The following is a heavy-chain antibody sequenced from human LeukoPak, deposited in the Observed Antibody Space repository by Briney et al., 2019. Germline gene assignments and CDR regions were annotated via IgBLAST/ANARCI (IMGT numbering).Heavy chain of an antibody. V-gene: IGHV3-9*01. CDR3: AKDLSKWLVRGADFDY. D-gene: IGHD6-19*01. CDR1: GFIFDDYA. Sequence: PGGSLRLSCAASGFIFDDYAMHWVRQAPGKGLEWVSGISWNSGTIGYADSVKGRFTISRDNAKNSLYLQMNSLRTEDTALYYCAKDLSKWLVRGADFDYWGQGTLVTVSS. CDR2: ISWNSGTI. J-gene: IGHJ4*02.